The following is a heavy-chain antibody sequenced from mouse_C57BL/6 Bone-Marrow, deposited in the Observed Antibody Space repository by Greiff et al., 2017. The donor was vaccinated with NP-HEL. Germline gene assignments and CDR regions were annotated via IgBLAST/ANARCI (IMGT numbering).Heavy chain of an antibody. CDR2: ILPGSGST. CDR3: ARTTTVVALYYYAMDY. CDR1: GYTFTGYW. Sequence: VQLQHSGAELMKPGASVKLSCKATGYTFTGYWIEWVKQRPGHGLEWIGEILPGSGSTNYNEKFKGKATFTADTSSNTAYMQLSSLTTEDSAIYYCARTTTVVALYYYAMDYWGQGTSVTVSS. D-gene: IGHD1-1*01. J-gene: IGHJ4*01. V-gene: IGHV1-9*01.